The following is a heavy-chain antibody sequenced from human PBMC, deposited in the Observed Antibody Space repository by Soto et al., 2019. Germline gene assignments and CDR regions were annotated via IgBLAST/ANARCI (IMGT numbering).Heavy chain of an antibody. D-gene: IGHD5-12*01. J-gene: IGHJ3*02. V-gene: IGHV3-23*04. CDR3: ARKDIVEGRKHDAFVI. CDR2: VGDGGGRT. CDR1: GFTFSNYG. Sequence: EVQLVESGGGLVQPGVSLRLSCEASGFTFSNYGMSWVRQGPGKGLEWVSTVGDGGGRTYYADSVKGRFTISRDNSMNTLFLQMNSLRAEDTAIYYCARKDIVEGRKHDAFVIWGQGTMVIVSS.